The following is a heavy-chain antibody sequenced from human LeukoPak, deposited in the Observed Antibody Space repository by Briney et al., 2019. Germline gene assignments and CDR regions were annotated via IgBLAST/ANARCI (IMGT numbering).Heavy chain of an antibody. Sequence: PSETLSLTCTVSGGSISSYFWTWIRQPAGKGLEWIGRIYSSGSTNYNPSLKSRVTMSVDTSKNQFSLKLRSVTAADTALYYCATDVGYSYGSFDYWGQGTLVTVSS. D-gene: IGHD5-18*01. V-gene: IGHV4-4*07. CDR1: GGSISSYF. J-gene: IGHJ4*02. CDR3: ATDVGYSYGSFDY. CDR2: IYSSGST.